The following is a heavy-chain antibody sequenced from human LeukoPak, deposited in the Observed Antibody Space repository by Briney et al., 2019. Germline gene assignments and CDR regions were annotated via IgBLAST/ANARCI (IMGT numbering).Heavy chain of an antibody. Sequence: ASVKVSCKASGYTFISYGISWVRQAPGQGLEWMGWISAYNGNTNYAQKLQGRVTMTTDTSTSTAYMELRSLRSDDTAVYYCARDPYYDILTGYCPLDYWGQGTLVTVSS. J-gene: IGHJ4*02. CDR1: GYTFISYG. D-gene: IGHD3-9*01. CDR3: ARDPYYDILTGYCPLDY. CDR2: ISAYNGNT. V-gene: IGHV1-18*01.